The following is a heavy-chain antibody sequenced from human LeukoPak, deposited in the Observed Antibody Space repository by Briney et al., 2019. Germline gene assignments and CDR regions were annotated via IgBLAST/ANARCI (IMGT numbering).Heavy chain of an antibody. J-gene: IGHJ3*02. CDR1: GYTLTELS. CDR3: ATIMITFGGVIVMPWAFDI. Sequence: ASVKVSCKVSGYTLTELSMHWVRQAPGKGLEWMGGFDPEDGETIYAQKFQGRVTMTEDTSTDTAYMGLSSLRSEDTAVYYCATIMITFGGVIVMPWAFDIWGQGTMVTVSS. V-gene: IGHV1-24*01. D-gene: IGHD3-16*02. CDR2: FDPEDGET.